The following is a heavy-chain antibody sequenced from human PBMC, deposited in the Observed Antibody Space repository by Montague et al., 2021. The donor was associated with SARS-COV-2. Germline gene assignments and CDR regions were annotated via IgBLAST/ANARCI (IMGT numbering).Heavy chain of an antibody. D-gene: IGHD3-10*01. CDR3: APGPSSWYYYGSGSYNYCEY. CDR2: INHNGST. V-gene: IGHV4-34*01. CDR1: GGSFIGYY. J-gene: IGHJ4*02. Sequence: SETLSLTCGVSGGSFIGYYWSWIRQPPGKGLEWIGEINHNGSTNYNPSLKSRVTISRDTSKSQFSLKLSSVTAADTAVYYCAPGPSSWYYYGSGSYNYCEYWGQGTLVTVSS.